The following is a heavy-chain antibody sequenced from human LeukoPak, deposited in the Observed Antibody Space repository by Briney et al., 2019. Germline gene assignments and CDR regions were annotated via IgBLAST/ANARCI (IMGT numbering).Heavy chain of an antibody. CDR3: AKDDLIAAAWGDY. V-gene: IGHV3-23*01. CDR2: ISGSGGST. D-gene: IGHD6-13*01. CDR1: GFTVSSNY. J-gene: IGHJ4*02. Sequence: GGSLRLSCAASGFTVSSNYMSWVRQAPGKGLEWVSAISGSGGSTYYADSVKGRFTISRDNSKNTLYLQMNSLRAEDTAVYYCAKDDLIAAAWGDYWGQGTLVTVSS.